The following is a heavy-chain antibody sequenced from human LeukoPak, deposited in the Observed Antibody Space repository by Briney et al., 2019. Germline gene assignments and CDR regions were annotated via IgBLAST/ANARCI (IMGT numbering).Heavy chain of an antibody. CDR1: GGSISSYY. V-gene: IGHV4-59*01. J-gene: IGHJ4*02. CDR3: ARLRWLQLIDY. CDR2: IYYSGST. D-gene: IGHD5-24*01. Sequence: TASETLSLTRTVSGGSISSYYWSWIRQPPGKGLEWIGYIYYSGSTNYNPSLKSRVTISVDTSKNQFSLKLSSVTAADTAVYYCARLRWLQLIDYWGQGTLVTVSS.